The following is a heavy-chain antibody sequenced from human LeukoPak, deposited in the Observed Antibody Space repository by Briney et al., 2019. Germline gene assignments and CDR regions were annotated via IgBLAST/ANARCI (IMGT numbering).Heavy chain of an antibody. V-gene: IGHV6-1*01. CDR2: TYYKSKWYK. D-gene: IGHD1-26*01. Sequence: LSQTLSLTCAISGDSVSSNSAAWNWIRQSPSRGLEWLGRTYYKSKWYKDYAGSVNSRITINPDTSKNQFSLQLNSVTPEDTAVYYCARGGPWDLPVGKFDYWGQGTLVTVSS. CDR1: GDSVSSNSAA. CDR3: ARGGPWDLPVGKFDY. J-gene: IGHJ4*02.